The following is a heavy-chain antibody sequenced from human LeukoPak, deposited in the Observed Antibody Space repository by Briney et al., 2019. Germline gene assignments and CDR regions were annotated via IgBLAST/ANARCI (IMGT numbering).Heavy chain of an antibody. CDR2: ISGSGGST. D-gene: IGHD3-22*01. V-gene: IGHV3-23*01. CDR3: AKDQNPGYYDSSGYPSDY. J-gene: IGHJ4*02. Sequence: PGGSLRLSCAASGFTFSSYAMSWVRQAPGKGLEWVSAISGSGGSTYYADSVKGRFTISRDNSKNTLYLQMNGLRAEDTAVYYCAKDQNPGYYDSSGYPSDYWGQGTLVTVSS. CDR1: GFTFSSYA.